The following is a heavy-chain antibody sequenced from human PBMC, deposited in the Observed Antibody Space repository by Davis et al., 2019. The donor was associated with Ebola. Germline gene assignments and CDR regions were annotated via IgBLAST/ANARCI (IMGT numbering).Heavy chain of an antibody. CDR1: GFTFSSYG. Sequence: PGGSLRLSCAASGFTFSSYGMHWVRQAPGKGLEWVAVISYDGSNKYYADSVKGRFTISRDNSKNTLYLQMNSLRAEDTAVYYCAKDRVRGWLQPPVMDVWGQGTTVTVSS. J-gene: IGHJ6*02. V-gene: IGHV3-30*18. CDR3: AKDRVRGWLQPPVMDV. CDR2: ISYDGSNK. D-gene: IGHD5-24*01.